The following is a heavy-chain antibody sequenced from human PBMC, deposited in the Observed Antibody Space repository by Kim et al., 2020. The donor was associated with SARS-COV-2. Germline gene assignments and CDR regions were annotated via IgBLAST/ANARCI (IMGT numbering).Heavy chain of an antibody. CDR1: RFTFSDYY. Sequence: GGSLRLSCAASRFTFSDYYMSWIRQAPGKGLEWLSYISSGSTYTKYADSVKGRFTISRDNAKNLLYLQMNSLRAEDTAVYYCARYRPTSGYFDYWGQGTL. CDR2: ISSGSTYT. J-gene: IGHJ4*02. D-gene: IGHD2-8*01. V-gene: IGHV3-11*03. CDR3: ARYRPTSGYFDY.